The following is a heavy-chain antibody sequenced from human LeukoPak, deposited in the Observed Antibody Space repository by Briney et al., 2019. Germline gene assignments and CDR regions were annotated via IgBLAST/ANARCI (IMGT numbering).Heavy chain of an antibody. J-gene: IGHJ4*02. CDR2: IYHSGST. Sequence: WIAYIYHSGSTYYNPSLKSRVTISVDRSKNQFSLKLSSVTAADTAVYYCARASGRVAPFDYWGQGTLVTVSS. D-gene: IGHD5-12*01. V-gene: IGHV4-30-2*01. CDR3: ARASGRVAPFDY.